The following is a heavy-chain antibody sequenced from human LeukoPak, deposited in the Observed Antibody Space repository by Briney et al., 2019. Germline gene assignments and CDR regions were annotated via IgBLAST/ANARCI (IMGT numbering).Heavy chain of an antibody. CDR2: ISAYNGNT. CDR3: ARDAYSSRWYYGWLGYYYYGMDV. J-gene: IGHJ6*02. Sequence: GASVKVSCKASGYTFTSYGISWVRQAPGQGLEWMGWISAYNGNTNYAQKLQGRVTMTTDTSTSTAYMELRSLRSDDTAVYYCARDAYSSRWYYGWLGYYYYGMDVWGQGTTVTVSS. D-gene: IGHD6-13*01. V-gene: IGHV1-18*01. CDR1: GYTFTSYG.